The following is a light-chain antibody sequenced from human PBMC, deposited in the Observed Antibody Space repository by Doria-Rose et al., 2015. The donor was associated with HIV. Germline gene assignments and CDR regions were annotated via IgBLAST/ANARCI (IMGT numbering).Light chain of an antibody. CDR3: SSYADNRWV. CDR1: SSDVGGHNR. J-gene: IGLJ3*02. V-gene: IGLV2-8*01. CDR2: EVS. Sequence: QSVLTQPPSASGSPGQSVAISCTGTSSDVGGHNRVSWYQQHPGKAPKLMIYEVSQRPSGVPGRFSGSKSGNTASLTVSGLQADDEADYYCSSYADNRWVFGGGTKLTVL.